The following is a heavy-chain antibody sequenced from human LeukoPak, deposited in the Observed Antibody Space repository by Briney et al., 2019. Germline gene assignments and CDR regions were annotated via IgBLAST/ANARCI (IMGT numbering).Heavy chain of an antibody. Sequence: PPETLSLTCAVYGGSFSGYYWSWIRQPPGKGLEWIGEINHSGSTNYNPSLKSRVTISVDTSKNQFSLKLSSVTAADTAVYYCARDEDYGIFVNVDYWGQGTLVTVSS. D-gene: IGHD4-17*01. CDR1: GGSFSGYY. V-gene: IGHV4-34*01. CDR2: INHSGST. CDR3: ARDEDYGIFVNVDY. J-gene: IGHJ4*02.